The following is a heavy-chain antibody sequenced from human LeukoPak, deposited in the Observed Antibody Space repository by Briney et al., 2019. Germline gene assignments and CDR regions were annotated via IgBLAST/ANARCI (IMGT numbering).Heavy chain of an antibody. CDR3: ARVLGAGTFDS. D-gene: IGHD1-26*01. Sequence: GGPLRLSCAVSGFNFSYFAMHWFRQAPGKGLEWVAVISHDGKKKYHADSVKGRFSISRDDSKNTLYLQMNSLTAEDTAVYFCARVLGAGTFDSWGQGALVTVSS. J-gene: IGHJ4*02. CDR1: GFNFSYFA. CDR2: ISHDGKKK. V-gene: IGHV3-30*04.